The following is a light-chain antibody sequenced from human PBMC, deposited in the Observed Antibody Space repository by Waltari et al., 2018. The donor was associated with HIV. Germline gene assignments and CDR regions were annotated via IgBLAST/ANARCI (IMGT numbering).Light chain of an antibody. CDR1: RLRSYY. Sequence: SSELTQDPSVSVALGQTATITCQGDRLRSYYPSWYQQKPGRAPILIISGKNKRPSGIPGRFCGYSLGNTASLTIPGAQADDVAYYYCNSRDRIGYSYVFGTGTKVTIL. CDR3: NSRDRIGYSYV. V-gene: IGLV3-19*01. J-gene: IGLJ1*01. CDR2: GKN.